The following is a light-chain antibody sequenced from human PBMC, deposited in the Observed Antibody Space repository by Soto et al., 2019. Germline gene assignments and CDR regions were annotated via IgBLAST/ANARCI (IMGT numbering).Light chain of an antibody. CDR3: QHYNNWSA. Sequence: EIVMTQSPATLSVSPGERATLSCRASQSISSNLAWYQQKPGQAPRLLLYGASNRATGVPARFSGSGSGTEFSISISSLKSEDFAIYYCQHYNNWSAFGQGTRLENK. V-gene: IGKV3-15*01. J-gene: IGKJ5*01. CDR1: QSISSN. CDR2: GAS.